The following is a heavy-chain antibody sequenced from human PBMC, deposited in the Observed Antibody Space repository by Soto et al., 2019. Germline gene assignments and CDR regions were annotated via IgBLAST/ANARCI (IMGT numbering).Heavy chain of an antibody. CDR1: GFTFSSYG. V-gene: IGHV3-33*01. CDR3: ARDLGSGWYVDYYYGMDV. D-gene: IGHD6-19*01. Sequence: PGGSLRLSCAASGFTFSSYGMHWVRQAPGKGLEWVAVIWYDGSNKYYADSVKGRFTISRDNSKNTLYLQMNSLRAEDTAVYYCARDLGSGWYVDYYYGMDVWGQGTTVTVSS. J-gene: IGHJ6*02. CDR2: IWYDGSNK.